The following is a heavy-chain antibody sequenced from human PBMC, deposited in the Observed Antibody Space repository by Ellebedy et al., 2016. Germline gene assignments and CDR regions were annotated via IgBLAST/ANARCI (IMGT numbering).Heavy chain of an antibody. Sequence: SETLSLTCTVSGGSISSSSFYWGWIRQPPGKGLEWIGNIYYSGSTYYNPSLKSRVTISVDTSKNQFSLKLSSVTAADTAVYYCATQSDYGDYFRGAFDIWGQGTMVTVSS. V-gene: IGHV4-39*07. CDR2: IYYSGST. CDR3: ATQSDYGDYFRGAFDI. CDR1: GGSISSSSFY. D-gene: IGHD4-17*01. J-gene: IGHJ3*02.